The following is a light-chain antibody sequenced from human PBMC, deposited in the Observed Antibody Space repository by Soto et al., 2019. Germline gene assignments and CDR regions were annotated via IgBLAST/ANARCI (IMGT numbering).Light chain of an antibody. Sequence: IVLTQSPVTRSLSPGERATLSWRASQTVRNNYLAWYQQKHGQAPRLIIFGASGRATGIPDRFSGSGSGTDGTITISSLEKEDCAVYYGQQRNNWPITFGQGTRLEIK. CDR2: GAS. CDR1: QTVRNNY. CDR3: QQRNNWPIT. V-gene: IGKV3D-20*02. J-gene: IGKJ5*01.